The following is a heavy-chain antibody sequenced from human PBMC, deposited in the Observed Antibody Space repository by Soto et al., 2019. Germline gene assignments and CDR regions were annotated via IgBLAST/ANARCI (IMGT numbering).Heavy chain of an antibody. CDR2: IYYSGRP. CDR1: GGSISSSSYY. V-gene: IGHV4-39*01. CDR3: ARREGYSSGWYGAFDI. D-gene: IGHD6-19*01. J-gene: IGHJ3*02. Sequence: SETLSLTCTVSGGSISSSSYYWGWIRQPPGKGLEWIGSIYYSGRPYYNPSLKSRLTISVNTSKNKFSLKLSSVTAADTAVYYCARREGYSSGWYGAFDIWGQGTMVTVSS.